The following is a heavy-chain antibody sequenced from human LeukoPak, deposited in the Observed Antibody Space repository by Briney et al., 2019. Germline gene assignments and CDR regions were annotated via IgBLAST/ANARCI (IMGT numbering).Heavy chain of an antibody. J-gene: IGHJ4*02. D-gene: IGHD3-16*01. CDR3: APGGGGGGEYFDY. V-gene: IGHV3-23*01. CDR2: ISGSGGST. Sequence: PGGSLRLSCAASGFTFSSYAMSWVRQAPGKGLEWVSAISGSGGSTYYADSVKGRFTISRDNSKNTLYLQMNSLRAEDTAVYYCAPGGGGGGEYFDYWGQGTLVTVSS. CDR1: GFTFSSYA.